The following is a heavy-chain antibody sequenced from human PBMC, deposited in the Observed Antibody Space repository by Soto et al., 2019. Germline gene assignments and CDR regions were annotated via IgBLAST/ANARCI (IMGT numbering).Heavy chain of an antibody. V-gene: IGHV4-59*01. D-gene: IGHD6-13*01. CDR1: GGSISSYY. CDR2: ISYSGST. Sequence: QVQLQESGPGLVKPSETLSLTCTVSGGSISSYYWSWIRQPPGKGLERIGYISYSGSTNYSPSLKSRVTISVDTSKNQFSLKLTSVTAADTAVYYCAREGVSSSWYYYYGMDVWGQGTTVTVSS. CDR3: AREGVSSSWYYYYGMDV. J-gene: IGHJ6*02.